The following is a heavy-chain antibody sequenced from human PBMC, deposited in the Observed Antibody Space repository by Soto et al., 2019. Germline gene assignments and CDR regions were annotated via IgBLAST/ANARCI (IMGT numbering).Heavy chain of an antibody. D-gene: IGHD4-17*01. CDR2: IWYDGSNT. Sequence: QVQLVESGGGVVQPGRSLRLSCAASGFAFHGYGMHWVRQAPGKGLEWVAIIWYDGSNTYYGDSVKGRFTISRDNSKNTVYLQMNSLRVEDTAVYYCARDLKTRHCDYWGQGILVTVSS. CDR3: ARDLKTRHCDY. CDR1: GFAFHGYG. V-gene: IGHV3-33*01. J-gene: IGHJ4*02.